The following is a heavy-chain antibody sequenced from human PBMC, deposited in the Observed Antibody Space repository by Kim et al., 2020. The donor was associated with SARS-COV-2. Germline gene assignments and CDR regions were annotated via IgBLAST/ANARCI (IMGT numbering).Heavy chain of an antibody. CDR2: ISYDGSNK. CDR3: ARGSSGSFPSFNWFDP. V-gene: IGHV3-30*04. Sequence: GGSLRLSCAASGFTFSSYAMHWVRQAPGKGLEWVAVISYDGSNKYYADSVKGRFTISRDNSKNTLYLQMNSLRAEDTAVYYCARGSSGSFPSFNWFDPWGQGTLVTVSS. CDR1: GFTFSSYA. J-gene: IGHJ5*02. D-gene: IGHD1-26*01.